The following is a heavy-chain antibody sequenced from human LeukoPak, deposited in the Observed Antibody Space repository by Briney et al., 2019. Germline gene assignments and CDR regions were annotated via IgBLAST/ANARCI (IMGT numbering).Heavy chain of an antibody. CDR3: ARVNSWTEEPDTGFDY. J-gene: IGHJ4*02. D-gene: IGHD1-14*01. CDR2: TYYRSKWYN. V-gene: IGHV6-1*01. CDR1: GDSVSSTKSA. Sequence: SQTLSLTCAISGDSVSSTKSAWNWIRQSPLRGLEWLGRTYYRSKWYNDYARSVKSRITINPDTSKNQFSLHLDSVTPEDTAVYFCARVNSWTEEPDTGFDYWGQGTLVTVSS.